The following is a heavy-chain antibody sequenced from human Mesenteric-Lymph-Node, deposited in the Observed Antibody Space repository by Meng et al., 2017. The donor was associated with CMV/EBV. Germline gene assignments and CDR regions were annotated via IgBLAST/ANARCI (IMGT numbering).Heavy chain of an antibody. J-gene: IGHJ4*02. V-gene: IGHV1-2*02. CDR2: INPNSGGT. D-gene: IGHD5-18*01. CDR3: ARDHSLHGYSYGWEYDY. CDR1: GYTFTGYY. Sequence: ASVKVSCKASGYTFTGYYMHWVRQAPGQGLEWMGWINPNSGGTNYAQKFQGRVTMTRDTSISTAYMELSRLRSDDTAVYYCARDHSLHGYSYGWEYDYWGQGTLVTVSS.